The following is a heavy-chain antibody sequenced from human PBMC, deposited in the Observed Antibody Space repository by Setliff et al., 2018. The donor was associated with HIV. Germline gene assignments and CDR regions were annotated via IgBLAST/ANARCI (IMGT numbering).Heavy chain of an antibody. CDR2: IYYSGST. CDR3: ARSRTSSGYYGVTGYGMDV. Sequence: KLSETLSLTCTVSGGSISSDYWSWIRQPPGKGLEWIGYIYYSGSTNYNPSLKSRVTISVATSKNQFSLKLNSVTTADTAVYYCARSRTSSGYYGVTGYGMDVWGQGTTVTVSS. CDR1: GGSISSDY. D-gene: IGHD3-22*01. V-gene: IGHV4-59*01. J-gene: IGHJ6*02.